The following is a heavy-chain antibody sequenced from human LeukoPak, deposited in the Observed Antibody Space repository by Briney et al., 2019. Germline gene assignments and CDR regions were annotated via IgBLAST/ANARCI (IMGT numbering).Heavy chain of an antibody. CDR3: ARASDGDSRFDY. D-gene: IGHD4-17*01. CDR1: GYTFTSYA. Sequence: SVKVSCKASGYTFTSYAISWVRQAPGQGLEWMGGIIPIFGTANYAQKFQGRVTITADESTSTAYMELSSLRSEDTAVYYCARASDGDSRFDYWGQGTLVTVSS. CDR2: IIPIFGTA. J-gene: IGHJ4*02. V-gene: IGHV1-69*13.